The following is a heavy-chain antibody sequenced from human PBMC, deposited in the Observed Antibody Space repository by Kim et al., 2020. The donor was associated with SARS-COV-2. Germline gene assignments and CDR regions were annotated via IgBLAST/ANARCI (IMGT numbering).Heavy chain of an antibody. J-gene: IGHJ4*02. CDR3: AREADNYGYYFDY. V-gene: IGHV4-59*01. CDR2: IYYSGST. CDR1: GGSISSYY. D-gene: IGHD5-18*01. Sequence: SETLSLTCTVSGGSISSYYWSWIRQPPGKGLEWIGYIYYSGSTNYNPSLKSRVTISVDTSKNQFSLRLSSVTAADTAVYYCAREADNYGYYFDYWGQGTL.